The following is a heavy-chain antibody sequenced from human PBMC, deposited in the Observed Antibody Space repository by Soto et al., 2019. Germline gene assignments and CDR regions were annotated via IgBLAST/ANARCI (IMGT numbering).Heavy chain of an antibody. CDR1: GGSISSGGYY. CDR2: VYYSGNT. V-gene: IGHV4-31*03. D-gene: IGHD5-12*01. CDR3: ARDASGYGYVDS. Sequence: QVQLQESGPGLVEPSQTLSLTCTVSGGSISSGGYYWSWIRQHPEKGLEWIGCVYYSGNTYYSPYLKSRVTISGDTSENQFSLKLSSVTAADTAVYYCARDASGYGYVDSWWQGALVTVSS. J-gene: IGHJ4*02.